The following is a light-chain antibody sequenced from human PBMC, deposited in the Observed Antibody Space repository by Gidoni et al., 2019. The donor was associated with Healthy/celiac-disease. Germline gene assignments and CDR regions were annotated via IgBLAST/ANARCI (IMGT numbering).Light chain of an antibody. J-gene: IGKJ3*01. CDR1: QSVLYSSNNKNY. Sequence: DIVMTQSPDSLAVSLGERATINCKSSQSVLYSSNNKNYLAWYQQKPGQPPKLLIYWASTRESGVPDRCSGSGSGTDFTLTISSLQAEDVAVYYCQQYYSTPPTFXPXTKVDIK. CDR2: WAS. CDR3: QQYYSTPPT. V-gene: IGKV4-1*01.